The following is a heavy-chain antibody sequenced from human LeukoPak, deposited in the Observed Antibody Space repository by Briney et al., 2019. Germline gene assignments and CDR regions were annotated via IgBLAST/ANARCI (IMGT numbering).Heavy chain of an antibody. D-gene: IGHD1-26*01. V-gene: IGHV4-59*08. CDR1: GGSISSYY. CDR2: IYYSGST. J-gene: IGHJ4*02. CDR3: ARHLKRVQPLGPKFDY. Sequence: SETLSLTCTVSGGSISSYYWSWIRQPPGKGLEWIGYIYYSGSTNYNPSLKSRVTISVDTSKNQFSLKLSSVTAADTAVYYCARHLKRVQPLGPKFDYWGQGTLVTVSS.